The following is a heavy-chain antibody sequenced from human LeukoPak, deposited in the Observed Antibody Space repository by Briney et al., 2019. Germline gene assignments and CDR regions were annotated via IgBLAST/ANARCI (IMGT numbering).Heavy chain of an antibody. V-gene: IGHV1-69*05. J-gene: IGHJ5*01. Sequence: GSSVKVSCKASGGTFSSYAISWVRQAPGQGLEWMGGIIPIFGTANYAQKFQGRVTITTDESTSTAYMELSSLRSEDTAVYYCARRRGIGELIWFDSWGQGTLVTVSS. CDR3: ARRRGIGELIWFDS. D-gene: IGHD3-10*01. CDR1: GGTFSSYA. CDR2: IIPIFGTA.